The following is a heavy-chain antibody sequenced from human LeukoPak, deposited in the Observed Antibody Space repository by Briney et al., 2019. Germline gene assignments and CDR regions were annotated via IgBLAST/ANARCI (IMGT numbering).Heavy chain of an antibody. J-gene: IGHJ4*02. CDR3: ARDDGAVTLNFDY. Sequence: PGGSLRLSCAASGFTFSSYSMNWVRQAPGKGLEWVSSISSSSSYIYYADSVKGRFTISRDNAKNSLYLQMNSLRAEDTAVYYCARDDGAVTLNFDYWGQGTLVTVSS. CDR1: GFTFSSYS. CDR2: ISSSSSYI. V-gene: IGHV3-21*01. D-gene: IGHD4-11*01.